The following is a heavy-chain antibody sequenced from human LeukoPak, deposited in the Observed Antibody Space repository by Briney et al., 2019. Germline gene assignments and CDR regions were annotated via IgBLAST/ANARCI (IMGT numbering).Heavy chain of an antibody. D-gene: IGHD6-13*01. CDR3: ARAPVTLLPTRYSSSWYHPTGFDY. CDR2: IYYSGST. Sequence: SETLSLTCTVSGGSISSYYWSWIRQPPGKGLEWIGYIYYSGSTNYNPSLKSRVTISVDTSKNQFSLKLSSVTAADTAVYYCARAPVTLLPTRYSSSWYHPTGFDYWGQGTLVTVSS. V-gene: IGHV4-59*12. J-gene: IGHJ4*02. CDR1: GGSISSYY.